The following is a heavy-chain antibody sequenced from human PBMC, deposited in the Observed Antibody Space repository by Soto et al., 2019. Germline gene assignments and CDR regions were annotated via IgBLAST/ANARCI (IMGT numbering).Heavy chain of an antibody. V-gene: IGHV1-8*01. CDR2: MNPNSGNT. CDR3: ARSNGMDV. J-gene: IGHJ6*02. Sequence: QVQLVQSGAEVKKPGASVKVSCKASGYTFTSYDINWVRQATGQGLEWMGWMNPNSGNTIYAQKSQVRVTMTMNPYITTAYMELSSLRSEHPAVYYCARSNGMDVWGQGTTVTVSS. CDR1: GYTFTSYD.